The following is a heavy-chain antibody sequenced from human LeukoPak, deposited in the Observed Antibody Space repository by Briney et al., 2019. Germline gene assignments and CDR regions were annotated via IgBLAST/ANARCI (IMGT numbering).Heavy chain of an antibody. CDR3: ARNGGLSVGNYYYYYMDV. Sequence: GASVKVSCKASGYTFTGYYMHWVRQAPGQGLEWMGWINPNSGGTNYAQKFQGRVTMTRDTSISTAYMELSRLRSDDTAVYYCARNGGLSVGNYYYYYMDVWGKGTTVTVSS. J-gene: IGHJ6*03. V-gene: IGHV1-2*02. CDR2: INPNSGGT. CDR1: GYTFTGYY. D-gene: IGHD2-15*01.